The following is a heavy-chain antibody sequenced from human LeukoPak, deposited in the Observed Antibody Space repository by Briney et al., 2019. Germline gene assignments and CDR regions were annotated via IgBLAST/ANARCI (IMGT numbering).Heavy chain of an antibody. J-gene: IGHJ4*02. D-gene: IGHD4-17*01. CDR2: ISAYNGNT. CDR1: GYTFTSYG. CDR3: ARDASGDYVPDYFDY. V-gene: IGHV1-18*01. Sequence: GASVKVSCKASGYTFTSYGISWVRQAPGQGLEWTGWISAYNGNTNYAQKLQGRVTMTTDTSTSTAYMELRSLRSDDTAVYYCARDASGDYVPDYFDYGAQETLVTVSS.